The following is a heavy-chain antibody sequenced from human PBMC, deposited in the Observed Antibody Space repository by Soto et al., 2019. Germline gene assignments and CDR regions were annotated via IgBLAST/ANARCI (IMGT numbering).Heavy chain of an antibody. CDR3: AXGTSGPDY. V-gene: IGHV3-23*01. J-gene: IGHJ4*02. CDR2: ISGRGGTT. CDR1: GFTFSSFD. Sequence: GGSLRLSCAASGFTFSSFDMSWVRQAPGKGLEWVSSISGRGGTTYYADSVKGRFTISRDNSKNTLYLQVNSLRADDTAIYYCAXGTSGPDYWGQGTLVTVSS.